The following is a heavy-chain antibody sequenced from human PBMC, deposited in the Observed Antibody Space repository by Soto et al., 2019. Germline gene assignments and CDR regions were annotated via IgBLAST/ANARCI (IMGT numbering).Heavy chain of an antibody. CDR3: ARDGLRYFDSSGYYSGPPLDY. CDR1: GFSISSDYF. Sequence: NPSETLSLTCAVSGFSISSDYFCGCIRQPPGKGLEWIGSIYHTGTTYYSPSLKSRATIFLDTSKNQFSLNLTSVTAADTAIYYCARDGLRYFDSSGYYSGPPLDYWGQGARVTVSS. D-gene: IGHD3-22*01. J-gene: IGHJ4*02. CDR2: IYHTGTT. V-gene: IGHV4-38-2*02.